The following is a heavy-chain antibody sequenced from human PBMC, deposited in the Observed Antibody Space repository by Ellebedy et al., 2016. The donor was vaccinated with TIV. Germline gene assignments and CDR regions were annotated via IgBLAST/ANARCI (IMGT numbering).Heavy chain of an antibody. CDR3: AKAFWSSTSCYPDY. V-gene: IGHV3-9*01. CDR2: ISWNNGSI. Sequence: PGGSLRLSCAASGFTFSNYWMSWVRQAPGTALEWVSGISWNNGSIGYADSVKGRFTISRDNAKNSLYLQMNSLRAEETALGYCAKAFWSSTSCYPDYWGQGTLVTVSS. J-gene: IGHJ4*02. CDR1: GFTFSNYW. D-gene: IGHD2-2*01.